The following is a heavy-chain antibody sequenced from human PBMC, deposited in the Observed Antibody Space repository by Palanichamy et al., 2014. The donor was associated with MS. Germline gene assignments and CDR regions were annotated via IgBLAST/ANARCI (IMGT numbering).Heavy chain of an antibody. CDR2: IYSGGDT. J-gene: IGHJ4*02. V-gene: IGHV3-53*01. Sequence: EVQLVESGGGLIQPGGSLGLSCAASGFSVSTNYMSWVRQAPGKGLEWVSIIYSGGDTYYADSVKGRFTISRDNSKNTLYLQMNSLRAKDMAVYYCARWSGTYYDYWGQGTLVTVSS. CDR3: ARWSGTYYDY. CDR1: GFSVSTNY. D-gene: IGHD3-3*01.